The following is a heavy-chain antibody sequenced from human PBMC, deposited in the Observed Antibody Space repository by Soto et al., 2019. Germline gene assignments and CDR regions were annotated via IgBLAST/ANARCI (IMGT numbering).Heavy chain of an antibody. J-gene: IGHJ3*02. CDR2: ISAYNGNT. D-gene: IGHD1-1*01. CDR3: ARDWNDAFDI. V-gene: IGHV1-18*01. Sequence: ASVEVSSKASGYTITSYGISSVRQAPGQGLEWMGWISAYNGNTNYAQKLQGRVTMTTDTSTSTAYMELRSLRSDDTAVYYCARDWNDAFDIWGQGTMVTVSS. CDR1: GYTITSYG.